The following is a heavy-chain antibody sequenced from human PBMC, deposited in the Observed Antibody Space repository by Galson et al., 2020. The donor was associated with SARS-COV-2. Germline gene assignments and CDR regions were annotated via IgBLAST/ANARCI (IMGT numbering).Heavy chain of an antibody. CDR2: IYPGDSDT. CDR1: GYSFTSYW. CDR3: ARHLIPGIAAAGNWFDP. V-gene: IGHV5-51*01. D-gene: IGHD6-13*01. Sequence: GESLKISCKGSGYSFTSYWIGWVRQTPGKGLEWMGIIYPGDSDTSYSPSFQGQVTISADKSISTAYLQWSSLKASDTAMYYCARHLIPGIAAAGNWFDPWGQGTLVTVSS. J-gene: IGHJ5*02.